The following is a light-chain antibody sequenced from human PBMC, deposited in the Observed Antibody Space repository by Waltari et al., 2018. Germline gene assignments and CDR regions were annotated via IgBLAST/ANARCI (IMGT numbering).Light chain of an antibody. J-gene: IGKJ2*01. CDR1: QSVSSSY. Sequence: EIVLTQSPGTLSLSPGERATLSCRASQSVSSSYLAWYQQKPGQAPRLLIHGVSSRATGIPDRFSGSGSGTDFTLTISRLEPEDFAVYYCQQYGRSWNTFGQGTKLEIK. CDR3: QQYGRSWNT. V-gene: IGKV3-20*01. CDR2: GVS.